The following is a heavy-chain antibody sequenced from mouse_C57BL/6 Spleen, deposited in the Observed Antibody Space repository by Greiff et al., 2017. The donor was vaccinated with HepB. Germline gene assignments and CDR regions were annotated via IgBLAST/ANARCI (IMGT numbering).Heavy chain of an antibody. CDR1: GYAFSSYW. Sequence: QVQLKQSGAELVKPGASVKISCKASGYAFSSYWMNWVKQRPGKGLEWIGQIYPGDGDTNYNGKFKGKATLTADKSSSTAYMQLSSLTSEDSAVYFGARYLFYYDYEGYYFDYWGQGTTLTVSS. CDR2: IYPGDGDT. J-gene: IGHJ2*01. V-gene: IGHV1-80*01. D-gene: IGHD2-4*01. CDR3: ARYLFYYDYEGYYFDY.